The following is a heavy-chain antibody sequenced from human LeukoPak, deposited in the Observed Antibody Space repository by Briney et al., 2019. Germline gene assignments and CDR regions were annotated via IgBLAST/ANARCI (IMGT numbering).Heavy chain of an antibody. D-gene: IGHD3-10*01. Sequence: ASVKVSCKASGYTFTKYGMSWVRQAPGQGLEWMGIINPSGGSTTYAQKFQGRVTMTRDTSTSTVYMELSSLRSEDTAVYYCARQYYSYAEWGQGTLVTVSS. CDR3: ARQYYSYAE. V-gene: IGHV1-46*01. J-gene: IGHJ4*02. CDR2: INPSGGST. CDR1: GYTFTKYG.